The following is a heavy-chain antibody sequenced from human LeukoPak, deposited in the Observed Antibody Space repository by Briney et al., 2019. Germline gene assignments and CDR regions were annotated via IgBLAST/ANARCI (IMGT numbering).Heavy chain of an antibody. V-gene: IGHV1-18*01. Sequence: ASVKVFCKASGYTFTNYGLNWVRQAPGRGLEWMGRISTYNGNTHYAQNFQGRVTMTTDTSASTAYMELRSLTSDDTAVYYCARIGCSSTVCYGNSVDPWGQGTLVTVSS. CDR1: GYTFTNYG. CDR2: ISTYNGNT. J-gene: IGHJ5*02. CDR3: ARIGCSSTVCYGNSVDP. D-gene: IGHD2-2*01.